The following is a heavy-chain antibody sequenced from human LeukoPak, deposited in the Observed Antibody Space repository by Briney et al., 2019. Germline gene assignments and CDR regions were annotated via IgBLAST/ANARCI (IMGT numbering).Heavy chain of an antibody. D-gene: IGHD3-3*01. J-gene: IGHJ5*02. CDR2: IYTSGST. CDR3: ARDSYPITIFGVSWFDP. V-gene: IGHV4-61*02. CDR1: GGSISSGSYY. Sequence: SXTLSLTCIVSGGSISSGSYYWSWIRQPAGKGLEWIGRIYTSGSTNYNPSLKSRVTISVDASKNQFSLKLSSVTAADTAVYYCARDSYPITIFGVSWFDPWGQGTLVTVSS.